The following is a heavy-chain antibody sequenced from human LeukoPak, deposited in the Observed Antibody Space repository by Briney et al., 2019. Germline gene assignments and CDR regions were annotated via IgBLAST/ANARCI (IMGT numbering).Heavy chain of an antibody. V-gene: IGHV1-2*04. CDR2: INPNSGGT. Sequence: EASVKVSCKASGYTFTGYYMHWVRQAPGQGLEWMGWINPNSGGTNYAQKFQGWVTMTRDTSISTAYMELSRLRSDDTAVYYCARGGAHYGDYEASFDYWGQGTLVTVSS. D-gene: IGHD4-17*01. J-gene: IGHJ4*02. CDR3: ARGGAHYGDYEASFDY. CDR1: GYTFTGYY.